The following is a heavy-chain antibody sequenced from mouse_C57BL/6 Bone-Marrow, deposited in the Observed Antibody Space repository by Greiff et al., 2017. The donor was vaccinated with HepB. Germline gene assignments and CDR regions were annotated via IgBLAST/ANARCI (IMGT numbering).Heavy chain of an antibody. D-gene: IGHD1-1*01. J-gene: IGHJ3*01. Sequence: QVQLQQSGPGLVQPSQRLSITCTVSGFSLTSYGVHWVRQSPGKGLEWLGVIWRGGSTDYNAAFMSRLSITKDNSKSQVFFKMNSLQADDTAIYYCAKNPYYYGSSYGGFAYWGQGTLVTVSA. CDR1: GFSLTSYG. CDR2: IWRGGST. V-gene: IGHV2-5*01. CDR3: AKNPYYYGSSYGGFAY.